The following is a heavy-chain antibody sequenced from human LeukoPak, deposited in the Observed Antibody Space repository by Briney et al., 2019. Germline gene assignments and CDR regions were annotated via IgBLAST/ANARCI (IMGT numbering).Heavy chain of an antibody. CDR1: GYTFTSYY. D-gene: IGHD4-17*01. CDR3: ARRRVTVTTNNWFDP. CDR2: INPSGGST. V-gene: IGHV1-46*01. Sequence: AASVKVSCKASGYTFTSYYMHWVRQAPGQGLEWMGIINPSGGSTSYAQKFQGRVTMTRDTSTSTVYMELSSLRSEDTAVYYCARRRVTVTTNNWFDPWGQGTLVTVSS. J-gene: IGHJ5*02.